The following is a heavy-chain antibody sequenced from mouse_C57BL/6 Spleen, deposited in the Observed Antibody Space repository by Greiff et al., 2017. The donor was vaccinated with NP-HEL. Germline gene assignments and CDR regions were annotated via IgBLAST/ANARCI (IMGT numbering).Heavy chain of an antibody. CDR1: GFNIKDDY. V-gene: IGHV14-4*01. CDR2: IDPENGDT. CDR3: TTELKGFDY. Sequence: EVQLVESGAELVRPGASVKLSCTASGFNIKDDYMHWVKQRPEQGLEWIGWIDPENGDTEYASKFQGKATITADTSSNTAYLQLSSLTSEDTAVYYCTTELKGFDYWGQGTTLTVSS. D-gene: IGHD1-3*01. J-gene: IGHJ2*01.